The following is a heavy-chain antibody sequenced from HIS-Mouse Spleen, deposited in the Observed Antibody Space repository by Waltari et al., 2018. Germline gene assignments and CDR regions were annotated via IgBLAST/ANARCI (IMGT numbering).Heavy chain of an antibody. CDR3: ARRTSIAARPGWFDP. Sequence: QLQLQESGPGLVKPSETLSLTCTVSGGSISSSSYYCGGIRPPPGKGLEWIGSIYYSGSTYYNPSLKSRVTISVDTSKNQFSLKLSSVTAADTAVYYCARRTSIAARPGWFDPWGQGTLVTVSS. CDR1: GGSISSSSYY. V-gene: IGHV4-39*01. J-gene: IGHJ5*02. D-gene: IGHD6-6*01. CDR2: IYYSGST.